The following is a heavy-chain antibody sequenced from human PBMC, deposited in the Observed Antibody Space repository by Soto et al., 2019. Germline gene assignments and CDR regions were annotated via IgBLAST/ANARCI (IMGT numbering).Heavy chain of an antibody. D-gene: IGHD6-19*01. Sequence: ASVKVSCKASGYTLTGYHMHWVRQAPGQGLEWMGWINPNSGGTNYAQKFQGRVTMTRDTSISTAYMELSRLRSDDPAVYYCASDLAVAGTLYWGQGTLVTVSS. CDR3: ASDLAVAGTLY. J-gene: IGHJ4*02. V-gene: IGHV1-2*02. CDR1: GYTLTGYH. CDR2: INPNSGGT.